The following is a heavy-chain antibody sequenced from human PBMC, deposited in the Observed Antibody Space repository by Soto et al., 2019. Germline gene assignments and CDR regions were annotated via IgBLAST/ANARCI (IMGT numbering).Heavy chain of an antibody. J-gene: IGHJ6*02. Sequence: SVKVSCKASGGTFSSYAISWVRQAPGQGLEWMGGIIPIFGTANYAQKFQGRVTITADESTSTAYMEMSSLRSEDTAVYYCARRGEIPRDIVVVPAANRPYGMDVWGQGTTVTVSS. CDR2: IIPIFGTA. D-gene: IGHD2-2*01. CDR1: GGTFSSYA. CDR3: ARRGEIPRDIVVVPAANRPYGMDV. V-gene: IGHV1-69*13.